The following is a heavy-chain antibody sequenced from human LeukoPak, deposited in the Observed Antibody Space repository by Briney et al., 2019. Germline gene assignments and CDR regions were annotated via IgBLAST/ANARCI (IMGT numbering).Heavy chain of an antibody. Sequence: ASVKVSCKASGGTFSSYAISWVRQAPGQGLEWMGMIYPRDGSTSYAQKFQGRVTVTRDTSTSTVHMELSSLRSEDTAVYYCARDQEGFDYWGQGTLVTVSS. CDR1: GGTFSSYA. J-gene: IGHJ4*02. V-gene: IGHV1-46*01. CDR2: IYPRDGST. CDR3: ARDQEGFDY.